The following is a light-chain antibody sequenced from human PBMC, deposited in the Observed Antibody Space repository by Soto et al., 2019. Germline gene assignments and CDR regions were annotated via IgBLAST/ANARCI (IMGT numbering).Light chain of an antibody. CDR2: GNN. CDR3: QSFDSSLSGWV. CDR1: SSNIGAGHD. J-gene: IGLJ3*02. Sequence: QSVLTQPPSVSGAPGQRVTISCTGSSSNIGAGHDVHWYQQLPGTAPKLLIYGNNNRPSGVPDRFSGSKSGTSASLAITGLQADDEADFYCQSFDSSLSGWVFGGGTKLTVL. V-gene: IGLV1-40*01.